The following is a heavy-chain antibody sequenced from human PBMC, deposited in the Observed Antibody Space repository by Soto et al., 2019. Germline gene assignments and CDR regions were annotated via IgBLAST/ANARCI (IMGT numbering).Heavy chain of an antibody. J-gene: IGHJ4*02. V-gene: IGHV3-15*01. CDR2: IKREIDGGTT. CDR1: RFTFRDAW. Sequence: VQLVESGGGVVQPGGSLRLSCAASRFTFRDAWMSWVRQAPEKGLEWVGRIKREIDGGTTDYAAPVKGRFTISRDDSENTLYLQMNSLKTEDTAVYYCTTGLSNGYYNFDFWGQGTLVTVSS. CDR3: TTGLSNGYYNFDF. D-gene: IGHD3-22*01.